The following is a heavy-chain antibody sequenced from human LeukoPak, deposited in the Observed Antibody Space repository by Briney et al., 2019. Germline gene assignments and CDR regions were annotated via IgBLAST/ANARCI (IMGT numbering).Heavy chain of an antibody. CDR3: ARQFRSRWLGYFDY. J-gene: IGHJ4*02. CDR1: GGSISSYY. Sequence: PSETLSLTCTVSGGSISSYYWSWIRQPPGKGLEWIGYIYYSGSTNYNPSLKSRVTISVDTSKNQFSLKLSSVTAADTAVYYCARQFRSRWLGYFDYWGQGTLVTVSS. V-gene: IGHV4-59*08. D-gene: IGHD3-22*01. CDR2: IYYSGST.